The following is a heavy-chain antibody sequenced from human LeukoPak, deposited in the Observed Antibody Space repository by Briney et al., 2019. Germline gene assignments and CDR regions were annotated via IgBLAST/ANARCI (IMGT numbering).Heavy chain of an antibody. CDR3: AREAYSSGRAGTFGI. Sequence: GGSLRLSCVGSGLSLSKSHMHWVRQAPGKRLEWVALIPHDGGNKQYGDSAKGRSTVSRENSKNTVDLNMDSLTVDDTAIYYCAREAYSSGRAGTFGIWGQGTMVTVSS. J-gene: IGHJ3*02. D-gene: IGHD6-19*01. CDR1: GLSLSKSH. CDR2: IPHDGGNK. V-gene: IGHV3-30*04.